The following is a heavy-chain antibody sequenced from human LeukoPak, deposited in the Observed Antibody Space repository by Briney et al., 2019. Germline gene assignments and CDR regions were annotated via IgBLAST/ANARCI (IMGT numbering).Heavy chain of an antibody. Sequence: PGGSLRLSCAASGFTFSSYAMSWVRQAPGKGLVWVSRIKSDGSSTSYADSVKGRFTISRDNAKNTLYLQMNSLRAEDTAVYYCARVGAATYAFDIWGQGTMVTVSS. CDR3: ARVGAATYAFDI. CDR1: GFTFSSYA. CDR2: IKSDGSST. J-gene: IGHJ3*02. D-gene: IGHD3-16*01. V-gene: IGHV3-74*01.